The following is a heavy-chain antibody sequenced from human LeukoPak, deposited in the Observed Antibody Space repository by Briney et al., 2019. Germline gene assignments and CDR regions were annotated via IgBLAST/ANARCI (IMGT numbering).Heavy chain of an antibody. J-gene: IGHJ3*02. V-gene: IGHV3-11*04. CDR1: GFTFSDYY. D-gene: IGHD3-16*01. Sequence: PGGSLRLSCAASGFTFSDYYMSWIRQAPGKGLEWVSYISSSGSTIYYADSVKGRFTISRDNSKNTLFLQMNSLRAEDTAVYHCAKVSLLMTNDAFDIWGQGTMVTVSS. CDR2: ISSSGSTI. CDR3: AKVSLLMTNDAFDI.